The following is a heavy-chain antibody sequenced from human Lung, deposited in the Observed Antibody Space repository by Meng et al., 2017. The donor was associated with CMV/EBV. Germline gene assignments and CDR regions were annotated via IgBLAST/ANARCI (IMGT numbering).Heavy chain of an antibody. Sequence: LRLQVAGPGLVKTSETLSLTCTVAGGSISSNGYYWDWVRQPPGKGLEWIGAIYHSGSTSYNPSLQSRVTMFVDTSKNQFSLMLTSVTATDTAVYYCARRRGGSGRDCWGQGTLVTVSS. V-gene: IGHV4-39*01. CDR2: IYHSGST. CDR1: GGSISSNGYY. D-gene: IGHD3-10*01. CDR3: ARRRGGSGRDC. J-gene: IGHJ4*02.